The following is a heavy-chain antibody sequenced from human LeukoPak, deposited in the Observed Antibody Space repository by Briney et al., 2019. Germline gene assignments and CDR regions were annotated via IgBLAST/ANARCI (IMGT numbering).Heavy chain of an antibody. Sequence: GGSLRLSCAASGFIFSGYGMHWVRQAPGKGLQWVTFIRYEGSNKYYADSVKGRFTISRDNSKNTLYLQMNSLRVEDTAVYYCAKGDTYGLVYWGQGTLVTVSS. CDR3: AKGDTYGLVY. D-gene: IGHD5-18*01. CDR2: IRYEGSNK. CDR1: GFIFSGYG. V-gene: IGHV3-30*02. J-gene: IGHJ4*02.